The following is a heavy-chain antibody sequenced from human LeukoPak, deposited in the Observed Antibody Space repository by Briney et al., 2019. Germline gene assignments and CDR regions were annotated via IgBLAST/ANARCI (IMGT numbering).Heavy chain of an antibody. D-gene: IGHD6-13*01. CDR2: IYHSGST. CDR3: ARMISSTSENYFDY. V-gene: IGHV4-38-2*02. CDR1: GYSISSGYY. Sequence: SETLSLTCTVSGYSISSGYYWGWIRQPPGKGLEWIGSIYHSGSTYYNPSLKSRVTMSVDTSKNQFSLKLSSVTAADTAVYYCARMISSTSENYFDYWGQGTLVTVSS. J-gene: IGHJ4*02.